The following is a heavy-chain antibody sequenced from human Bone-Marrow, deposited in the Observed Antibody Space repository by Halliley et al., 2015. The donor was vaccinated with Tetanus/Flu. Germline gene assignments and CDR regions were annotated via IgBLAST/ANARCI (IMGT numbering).Heavy chain of an antibody. J-gene: IGHJ4*02. D-gene: IGHD2-21*01. CDR3: AKDHRVGVVPNGGFDY. CDR2: GGST. Sequence: GGSTYYADPVKGRFPISRDNSKNTLYLQMNSLRAEDTAVYYCAKDHRVGVVPNGGFDYWGQGTLVTVSS. V-gene: IGHV3-23*01.